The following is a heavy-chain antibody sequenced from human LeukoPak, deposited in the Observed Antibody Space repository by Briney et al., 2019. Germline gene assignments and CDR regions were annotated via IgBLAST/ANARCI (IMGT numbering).Heavy chain of an antibody. CDR1: GYTFTGYY. J-gene: IGHJ4*02. V-gene: IGHV1-2*02. D-gene: IGHD3-22*01. CDR3: ARGGYYYDSSGYFPDFDF. CDR2: INPNSGGT. Sequence: GASVKVSCKASGYTFTGYYMHWVRQAPGQGHEWMGWINPNSGGTNYAQKFQGRVTMTRDTSISTAYMELSRLRSDDTAVYYCARGGYYYDSSGYFPDFDFWGQGTLVTVSS.